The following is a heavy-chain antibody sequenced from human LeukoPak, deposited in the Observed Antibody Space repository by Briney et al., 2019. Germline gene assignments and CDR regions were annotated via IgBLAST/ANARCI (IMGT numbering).Heavy chain of an antibody. V-gene: IGHV1-46*01. CDR3: ASGMSGSYHRGSSYMDV. D-gene: IGHD1-26*01. CDR1: GYTFTSYY. CDR2: INPSGGST. J-gene: IGHJ6*03. Sequence: ASVKVSCKASGYTFTSYYMHWVRQAPGQGLEWMGIINPSGGSTSYAQKFQGRVTMTRDTSTSTVYMELSSLRSEDTAVYYCASGMSGSYHRGSSYMDVWGKGTTVTVSS.